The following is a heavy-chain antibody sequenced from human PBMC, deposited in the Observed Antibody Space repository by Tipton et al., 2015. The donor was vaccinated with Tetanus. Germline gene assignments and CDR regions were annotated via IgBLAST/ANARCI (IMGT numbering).Heavy chain of an antibody. Sequence: SGFIFSSYGIHWVRQAPGKGLEWVAVSWYDGTDKYYADSVKGRFTISRDNSKNTLHLQMNSLRAEDTAVYYCARDADCSGGSCFSGGLDNWGEGTQVAVSS. CDR1: GFIFSSYG. CDR3: ARDADCSGGSCFSGGLDN. J-gene: IGHJ4*02. D-gene: IGHD2-15*01. CDR2: SWYDGTDK. V-gene: IGHV3-33*01.